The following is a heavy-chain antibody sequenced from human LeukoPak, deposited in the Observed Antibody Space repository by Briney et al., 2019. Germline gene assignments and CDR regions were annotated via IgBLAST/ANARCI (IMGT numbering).Heavy chain of an antibody. D-gene: IGHD3-16*01. J-gene: IGHJ4*02. Sequence: PSETLSLTCSVSGYSISRGYYWGWIRQPPGRGLEWIGTIYYSGSTYYNPSLKSRVTISVDTSKNQFSLKLRSVTAADTAVYYCAISEGGLVPVTGHYWGQGTLVTVSS. V-gene: IGHV4-38-2*01. CDR1: GYSISRGYY. CDR2: IYYSGST. CDR3: AISEGGLVPVTGHY.